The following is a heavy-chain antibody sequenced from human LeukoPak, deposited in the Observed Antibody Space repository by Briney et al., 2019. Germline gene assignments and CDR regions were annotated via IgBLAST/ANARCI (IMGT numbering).Heavy chain of an antibody. CDR1: GFTFRNYG. Sequence: GGSLRLSCAASGFTFRNYGIHWVHQAPGKGLEWVAFIRDDRINKFYADSVKGRFTISGDNSKNTLYLQMDSLRAEDTAVYYCAKDKGNYRGFDYWGQGTLVTVSS. CDR2: IRDDRINK. J-gene: IGHJ4*02. D-gene: IGHD4-11*01. V-gene: IGHV3-30*02. CDR3: AKDKGNYRGFDY.